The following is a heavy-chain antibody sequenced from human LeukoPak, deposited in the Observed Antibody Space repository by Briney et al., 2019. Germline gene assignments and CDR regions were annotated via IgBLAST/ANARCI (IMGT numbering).Heavy chain of an antibody. J-gene: IGHJ4*02. Sequence: ASVKVSCKVSGYTLTELSMHWVRQAPGKGLEWMGGFDPEDGETIYAQKFQGRVTMTEDTSTDTAYMELSSLRSDDTAVYYCARVGYYYGAGSHFKALDSWGQGTLVIVSS. V-gene: IGHV1-24*01. D-gene: IGHD3-10*01. CDR3: ARVGYYYGAGSHFKALDS. CDR1: GYTLTELS. CDR2: FDPEDGET.